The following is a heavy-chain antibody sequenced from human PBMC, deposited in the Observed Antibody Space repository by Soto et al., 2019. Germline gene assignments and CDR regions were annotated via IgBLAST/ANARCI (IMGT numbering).Heavy chain of an antibody. CDR2: IIPIFGTA. Sequence: QVQLVQSGAEVKKPGSSVKVSCKASGGTFSSYAISWVRQAPGQGLEWMGGIIPIFGTANYAQKFQGRVTITADESTSTAYMELSSPRSEDTAVYYCARVIVVVTAIPHYYGMDVWGQGTTVTVSS. CDR1: GGTFSSYA. V-gene: IGHV1-69*12. J-gene: IGHJ6*02. D-gene: IGHD2-21*02. CDR3: ARVIVVVTAIPHYYGMDV.